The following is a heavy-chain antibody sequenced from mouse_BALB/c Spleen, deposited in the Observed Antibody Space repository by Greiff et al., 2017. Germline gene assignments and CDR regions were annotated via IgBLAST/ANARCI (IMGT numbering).Heavy chain of an antibody. CDR1: GYTFTSYV. Sequence: VHVKQSGPELVKPGASVKMSCKASGYTFTSYVMHWVKQKPGQGLEWIGYINPYNDGTKYNEKFKGKATLTSDKSSSTAYMELSSLTSEDSAVYYCASPDGYSTWFAYWGQGTLVTVSA. J-gene: IGHJ3*01. D-gene: IGHD2-3*01. V-gene: IGHV1-14*01. CDR2: INPYNDGT. CDR3: ASPDGYSTWFAY.